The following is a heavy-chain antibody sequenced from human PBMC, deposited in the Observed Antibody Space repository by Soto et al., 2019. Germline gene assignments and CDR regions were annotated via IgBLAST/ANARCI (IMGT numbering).Heavy chain of an antibody. CDR2: IIPIFGVT. J-gene: IGHJ6*02. CDR1: GGTFSNYA. CDR3: ASRHIAVVSYHYYGMDV. D-gene: IGHD2-2*01. Sequence: QVQLVQSGAEAKKPGSSVKVSCKASGGTFSNYAIIWVRQAPGQGLEWMGGIIPIFGVTNYAQKFRGRVTITADESASSAYSELSSLRSDDTAVYFFASRHIAVVSYHYYGMDVWGQGTTVTVSS. V-gene: IGHV1-69*01.